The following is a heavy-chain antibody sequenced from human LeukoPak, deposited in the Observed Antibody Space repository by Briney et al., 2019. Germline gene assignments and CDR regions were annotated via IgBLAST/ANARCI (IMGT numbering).Heavy chain of an antibody. V-gene: IGHV3-48*03. CDR3: ARVTVYGGNSLDY. D-gene: IGHD4-23*01. Sequence: GGSLRLSCAASGFTFSSYEMNWVRQAPGKGLEWVSYISSSGSTIYYADSVKGRFTISRDNAKNSLYLQINSLRAEDTAVYYCARVTVYGGNSLDYWGQGTLVTVSS. J-gene: IGHJ4*02. CDR2: ISSSGSTI. CDR1: GFTFSSYE.